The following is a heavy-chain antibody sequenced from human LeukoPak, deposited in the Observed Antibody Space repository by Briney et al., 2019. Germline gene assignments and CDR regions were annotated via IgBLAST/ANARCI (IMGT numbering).Heavy chain of an antibody. CDR3: ARADFWSGYSYYYYGMDV. CDR2: ISGYNGNT. D-gene: IGHD3-3*01. J-gene: IGHJ6*02. Sequence: ASVKVSCKASGYTFTSYAISWVRQAPGQGLEWMGWISGYNGNTNYAQKLQGRVTTTTDTSTSTAYMELRSLRSDDTAVYYCARADFWSGYSYYYYGMDVWGQGTTVTVSS. V-gene: IGHV1-18*01. CDR1: GYTFTSYA.